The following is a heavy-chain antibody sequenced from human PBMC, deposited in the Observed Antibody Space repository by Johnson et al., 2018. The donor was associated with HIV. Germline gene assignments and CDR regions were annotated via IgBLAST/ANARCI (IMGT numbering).Heavy chain of an antibody. CDR2: ISGSGDST. Sequence: VQLVESGGGVVQPGRSLRLSCAASGFTFSDYYMSWIRQAPGKGLEWVSAISGSGDSTYYADSVKGRFTISRDNSENTLYLQMNSLRAEDTAVYYCAKGGGSGWSDAFDIWGQGTMVTVSS. V-gene: IGHV3-23*04. CDR1: GFTFSDYY. J-gene: IGHJ3*02. CDR3: AKGGGSGWSDAFDI. D-gene: IGHD6-19*01.